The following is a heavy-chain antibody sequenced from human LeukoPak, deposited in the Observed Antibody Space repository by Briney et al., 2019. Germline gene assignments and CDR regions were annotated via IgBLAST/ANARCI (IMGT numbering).Heavy chain of an antibody. CDR2: INPNSGGT. Sequence: ASVKVSCKASGYTFTGYYTHWVRQAPGQGLEWMGWINPNSGGTNYAQKFQGRVTMTRDTSISTAYMELSRLRSDDTAVYYCASGGITMIVVVMHDAFDIWGQGTMVTVSS. J-gene: IGHJ3*02. V-gene: IGHV1-2*02. D-gene: IGHD3-22*01. CDR1: GYTFTGYY. CDR3: ASGGITMIVVVMHDAFDI.